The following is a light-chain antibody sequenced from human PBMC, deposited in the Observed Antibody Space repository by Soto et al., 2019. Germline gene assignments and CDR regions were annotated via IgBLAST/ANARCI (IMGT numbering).Light chain of an antibody. CDR3: HQYGRSPRT. Sequence: EVVMTQSPGTLSLSPGERATLSCRASQSVGNSFLAWYQQKPGQAPRLLIYGASNRATGIPDRFSGSESGTAFTLTISRLEPEDSAVYYCHQYGRSPRTFGQGTKVEIK. V-gene: IGKV3-20*01. CDR2: GAS. CDR1: QSVGNSF. J-gene: IGKJ1*01.